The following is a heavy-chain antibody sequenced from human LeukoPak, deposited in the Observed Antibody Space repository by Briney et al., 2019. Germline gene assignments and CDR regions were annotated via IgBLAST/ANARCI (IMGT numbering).Heavy chain of an antibody. CDR3: ATAPRFLEWLRTDY. CDR1: GYTLTELS. D-gene: IGHD3-3*01. J-gene: IGHJ4*02. V-gene: IGHV1-24*01. Sequence: ASVKVSCKVPGYTLTELSMHWVRQAPGRGLEWMGGFDPEDGETIYAQKFQGRVTMTEDTSTDTAYMELSSLRSEDTAVYYCATAPRFLEWLRTDYWGQGTLVTVSS. CDR2: FDPEDGET.